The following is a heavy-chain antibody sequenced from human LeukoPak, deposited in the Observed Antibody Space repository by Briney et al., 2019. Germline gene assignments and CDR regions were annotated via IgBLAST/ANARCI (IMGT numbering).Heavy chain of an antibody. CDR2: ISSSSSYI. J-gene: IGHJ5*02. CDR3: SRDINSYYDFWSGNSNWFDP. CDR1: GFTFSSYS. V-gene: IGHV3-21*01. D-gene: IGHD3-3*01. Sequence: GGSLRLSCAASGFTFSSYSMNWVRQAPGKGLEWVSSISSSSSYIYYADSVKGRFTISRDNAKNSLYLQMNSLRAEDTAVYYCSRDINSYYDFWSGNSNWFDPWGQGTLVTVSS.